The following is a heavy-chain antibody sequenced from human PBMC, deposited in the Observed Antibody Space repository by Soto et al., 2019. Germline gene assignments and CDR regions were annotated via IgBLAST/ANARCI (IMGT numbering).Heavy chain of an antibody. V-gene: IGHV1-8*01. CDR3: TRGISDS. CDR1: GDTFNTND. CDR2: MNPASGNT. J-gene: IGHJ4*02. Sequence: QVQLVQSGAEVDKPGDSVKVCCKASGDTFNTNDFNWVRQATGQGLEWMGWMNPASGNTGFAQKFQGRVSLTMDTSTSLAYMELSSLTSEDTAMYYCTRGISDSWGQGTLVTVSS. D-gene: IGHD3-3*02.